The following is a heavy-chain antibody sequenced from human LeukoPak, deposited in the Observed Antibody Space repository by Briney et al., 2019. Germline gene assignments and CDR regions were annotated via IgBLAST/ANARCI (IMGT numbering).Heavy chain of an antibody. CDR1: GYTLTELS. Sequence: GASVKVSCKVSGYTLTELSMHWVRQAPGKGLEWMGGFDPEDGETIYAQKFQGRVTMTEDTSTDTAYMELSSLRSDDTAVYYCAREQPEQWLVLEGPGYFDYWGQGTLVTVSS. CDR3: AREQPEQWLVLEGPGYFDY. CDR2: FDPEDGET. J-gene: IGHJ4*02. V-gene: IGHV1-24*01. D-gene: IGHD6-19*01.